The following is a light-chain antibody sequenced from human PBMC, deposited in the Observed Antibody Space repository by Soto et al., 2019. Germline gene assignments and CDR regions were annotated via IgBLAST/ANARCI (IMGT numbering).Light chain of an antibody. Sequence: QSVLTQPASVSGSPGQSITISCTGTSSDVGGYSWVSWYRQYPGKAPKLIIFEVIHRSSGVSNRFSGSKSGNTASLTISGLQNEDEADYYCSSYTSSTTPVIFGGGTKLTVL. V-gene: IGLV2-14*01. J-gene: IGLJ2*01. CDR1: SSDVGGYSW. CDR3: SSYTSSTTPVI. CDR2: EVI.